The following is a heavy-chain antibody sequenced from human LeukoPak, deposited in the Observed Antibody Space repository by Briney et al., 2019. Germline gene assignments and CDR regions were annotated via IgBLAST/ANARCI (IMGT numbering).Heavy chain of an antibody. CDR3: AAGRHDYGDY. J-gene: IGHJ4*02. V-gene: IGHV3-23*01. CDR2: ILGAGSNT. CDR1: GFTFSSFT. Sequence: GGSLRLSCTASGFTFSSFTMAWVRQAPGKGLEWVSAILGAGSNTYYADSVKGRFTISRDNSRNTLYLQMSSLRAEDTAVYYCAAGRHDYGDYWGQGTLVTVSS.